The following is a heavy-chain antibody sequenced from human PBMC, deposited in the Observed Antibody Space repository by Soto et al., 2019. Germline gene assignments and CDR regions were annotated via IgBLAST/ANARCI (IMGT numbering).Heavy chain of an antibody. J-gene: IGHJ5*02. CDR1: GFTFSSYA. CDR3: ATRYGSGSHNWFDP. V-gene: IGHV3-30-3*01. Sequence: QVQLVESGGGVVQPGRSLRLSCAASGFTFSSYAMHWVRQAPGKGLEWVAVISYDGSNKYYADSVKGRFTISRDNSKNTLYLQMNSLRDEDTAVYNCATRYGSGSHNWFDPWGQGTLVTVSS. CDR2: ISYDGSNK. D-gene: IGHD3-10*01.